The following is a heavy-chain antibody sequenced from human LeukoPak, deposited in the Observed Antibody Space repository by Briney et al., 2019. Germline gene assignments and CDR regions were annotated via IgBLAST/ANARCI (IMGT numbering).Heavy chain of an antibody. D-gene: IGHD4-11*01. V-gene: IGHV4-4*07. CDR3: AKGVYSHGLFDY. CDR2: INTSGNT. Sequence: SETLSLTCTVSGDSISNYYWSWIRQPAGKGLEWIGRINTSGNTDFDPSLKSRVTMSVDTSKKQFSVKLTSVTAADTAVYYCAKGVYSHGLFDYWGQGTLVTVSS. CDR1: GDSISNYY. J-gene: IGHJ4*02.